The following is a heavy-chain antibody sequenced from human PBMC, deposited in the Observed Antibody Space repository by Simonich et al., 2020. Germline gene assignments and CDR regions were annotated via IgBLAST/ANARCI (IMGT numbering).Heavy chain of an antibody. Sequence: GGGGVQPGRSLRLSCAASGFTFSSYAMHGVRQAPGKGLKRVAVISYDGSNKYYADSVKGRFTISRDNSKNTLYLQMNSLRAEDTAVYYCARDLGSSYYFDYWGQGTLVTVSS. CDR3: ARDLGSSYYFDY. CDR1: GFTFSSYA. J-gene: IGHJ4*02. CDR2: ISYDGSNK. D-gene: IGHD6-6*01. V-gene: IGHV3-30*07.